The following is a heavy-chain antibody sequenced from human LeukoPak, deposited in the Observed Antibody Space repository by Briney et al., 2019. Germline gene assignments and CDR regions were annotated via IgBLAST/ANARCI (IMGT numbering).Heavy chain of an antibody. CDR3: ARNLGERTGFYWYFDL. V-gene: IGHV6-1*01. CDR1: GDSVSSNSAA. Sequence: SQTLSLTCAISGDSVSSNSAAWNWIRQSPSRGLEWLGRTYYRFKWYNDYAVSVKSRITINPDTSKNQFSLQLNSVTPEDTAVYYCARNLGERTGFYWYFDLWGRGTLVTVSS. J-gene: IGHJ2*01. CDR2: TYYRFKWYN. D-gene: IGHD1-1*01.